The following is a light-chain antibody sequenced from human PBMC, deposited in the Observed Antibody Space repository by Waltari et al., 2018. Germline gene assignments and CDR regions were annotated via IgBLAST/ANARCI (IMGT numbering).Light chain of an antibody. CDR3: QQSYSTLPFT. CDR1: QRINTY. CDR2: AAS. Sequence: DIQMTQSPSSLSASVGDRVTITCRASQRINTYLNWYQQRPGKAPRLLIYAASSLQSGVPSRFSGSGSGTDFTLTISSLQPEDFATYYCQQSYSTLPFTFGPGTKVDVK. V-gene: IGKV1-39*01. J-gene: IGKJ3*01.